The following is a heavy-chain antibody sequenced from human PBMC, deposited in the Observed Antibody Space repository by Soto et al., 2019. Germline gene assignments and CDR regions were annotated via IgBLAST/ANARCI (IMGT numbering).Heavy chain of an antibody. CDR3: AGLVDCGLYSDY. Sequence: ASVKVSCKAFGYTFTSYAMHWVRQAPGQRLEWMGWINAGNGNTKYSQKFQGRVTITRDTSATTANMELSSLTSEDTGVYYCAGLVDCGLYSDYWGQGILVTVSS. CDR2: INAGNGNT. V-gene: IGHV1-3*01. CDR1: GYTFTSYA. D-gene: IGHD2-8*01. J-gene: IGHJ4*02.